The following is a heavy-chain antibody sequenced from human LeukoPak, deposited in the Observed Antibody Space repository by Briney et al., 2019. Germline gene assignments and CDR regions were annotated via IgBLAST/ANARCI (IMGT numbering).Heavy chain of an antibody. J-gene: IGHJ6*02. CDR1: GGSVSSGSYY. CDR2: IYYSGST. D-gene: IGHD1-14*01. V-gene: IGHV4-61*01. Sequence: SETLSLTYTVSGGSVSSGSYYWSWIRQPPGKGLEWIGYIYYSGSTNYNPSLKSRVTISVDTSKNQFSLKLSSVTAADTAVYYCARVPDEINYYYYGMDVWGQGTTVTVSS. CDR3: ARVPDEINYYYYGMDV.